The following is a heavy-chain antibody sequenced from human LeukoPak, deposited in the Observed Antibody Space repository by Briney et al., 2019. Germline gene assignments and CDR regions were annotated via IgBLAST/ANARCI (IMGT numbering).Heavy chain of an antibody. CDR2: ISSSGDST. CDR3: AKDPGYYYDSSGQYDYRFFDY. Sequence: GESLRLSCAASGFSFSTYAMNWVRQAPGKGLEWVSTISSSGDSTYYADSVKGRFTISRDNSKNTLYLEVNSLRAEDTAVYYCAKDPGYYYDSSGQYDYRFFDYWGQGTLVTVSS. V-gene: IGHV3-23*01. CDR1: GFSFSTYA. J-gene: IGHJ4*02. D-gene: IGHD3-22*01.